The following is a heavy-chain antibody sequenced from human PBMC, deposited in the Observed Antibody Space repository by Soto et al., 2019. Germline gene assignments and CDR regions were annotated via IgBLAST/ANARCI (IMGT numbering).Heavy chain of an antibody. CDR2: IYYSGST. CDR3: ARDPLTPGELPT. J-gene: IGHJ4*02. D-gene: IGHD1-26*01. V-gene: IGHV4-31*03. CDR1: GGSISSGGYY. Sequence: SETLSLTCTVSGGSISSGGYYWSWIRQHPGKGLEWIGYIYYSGSTYYNPSLKSRVTISVDTSKNQFSLKLSSVTAADTAVYYCARDPLTPGELPTWGQGTLVTVSS.